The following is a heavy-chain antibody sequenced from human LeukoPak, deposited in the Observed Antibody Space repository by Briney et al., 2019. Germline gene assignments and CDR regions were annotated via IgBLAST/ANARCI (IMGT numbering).Heavy chain of an antibody. CDR2: ISAIGDI. D-gene: IGHD5-18*01. J-gene: IGHJ4*02. V-gene: IGHV3-23*01. Sequence: GGSLRLSCAASGFTFNLYGMNWVRQAPGKGLEWVSVISAIGDIYYADSVKGRFTISRDNSQNMVYLQINSLRAEDTAVYFCAKAMAGGYNYGPFDNWGLGALVTASS. CDR1: GFTFNLYG. CDR3: AKAMAGGYNYGPFDN.